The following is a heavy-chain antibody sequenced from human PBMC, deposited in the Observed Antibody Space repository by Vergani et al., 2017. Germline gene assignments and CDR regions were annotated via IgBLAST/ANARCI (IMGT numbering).Heavy chain of an antibody. V-gene: IGHV4-61*02. CDR1: GGSISSGSYY. CDR3: ARDQLGYSSGWSFDY. J-gene: IGHJ4*02. Sequence: QVQLQESGPGLVKPSQTLSLTCTVSGGSISSGSYYWSWIRQRAGKGLEWIGRIYTSGSTNYNPSLKSRVTLTVDTSKNQFSLKLSSVTAADTAVYYCARDQLGYSSGWSFDYWGQGTLVTVSS. CDR2: IYTSGST. D-gene: IGHD6-19*01.